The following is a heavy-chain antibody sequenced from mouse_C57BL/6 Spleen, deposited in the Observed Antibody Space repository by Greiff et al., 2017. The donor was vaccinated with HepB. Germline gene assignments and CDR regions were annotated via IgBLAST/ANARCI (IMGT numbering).Heavy chain of an antibody. D-gene: IGHD1-1*01. Sequence: VQLQQPGAALVMPGASVQLSCQASGYTFTRYWLHWVTPMPGPGLDLIGDIYPSDRYTNYNQKFKGKSTLTVDKSSSTAYMPLSSLTSEDSAVYYCARSPFTTVVATEYYFDYWGQGTTLTVSS. CDR1: GYTFTRYW. V-gene: IGHV1-69*01. CDR3: ARSPFTTVVATEYYFDY. J-gene: IGHJ2*01. CDR2: IYPSDRYT.